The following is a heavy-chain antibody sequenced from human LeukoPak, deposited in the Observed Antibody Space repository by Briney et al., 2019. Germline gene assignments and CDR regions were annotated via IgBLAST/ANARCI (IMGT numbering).Heavy chain of an antibody. Sequence: GGSLRLSCVASGFNFDQYAMFWVRQAPGKGLERVTGITWNSGTIAYADSVKGRFTISRDNAKSSLYLQMNSLRTEDTASYYCVRSVGSDWGHFDFRGQGTLVSVSS. V-gene: IGHV3-9*01. CDR3: VRSVGSDWGHFDF. CDR1: GFNFDQYA. D-gene: IGHD7-27*01. J-gene: IGHJ4*02. CDR2: ITWNSGTI.